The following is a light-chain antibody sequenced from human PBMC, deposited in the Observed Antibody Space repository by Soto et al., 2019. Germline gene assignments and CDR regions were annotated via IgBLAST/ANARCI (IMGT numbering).Light chain of an antibody. CDR3: QQYGT. Sequence: EIVLTQSPGTLSLSPGERGTLSCRASQSFSSSYLAWYQQKPGQAPRLLIYGASSRATGIPYRFRGSGAGTDFTLPISRLEPEDFGVYFRQQYGTFGQGTKVDI. CDR1: QSFSSSY. CDR2: GAS. V-gene: IGKV3-20*01. J-gene: IGKJ1*01.